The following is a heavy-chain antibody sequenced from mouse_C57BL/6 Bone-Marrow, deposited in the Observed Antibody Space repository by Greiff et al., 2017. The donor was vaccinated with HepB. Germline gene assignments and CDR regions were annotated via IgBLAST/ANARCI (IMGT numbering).Heavy chain of an antibody. CDR3: TTGQDGSSYDWYFDV. CDR1: GFNIKDDY. Sequence: EVQLQQSGAELVRPGASVKLSCTASGFNIKDDYMHWVKQRPEQGLEWIGWIDPENGDTEYASKFQGKATITADTSSNTAYLQLSNLTSEDTAVYYSTTGQDGSSYDWYFDVWGTGTTVTVSS. CDR2: IDPENGDT. J-gene: IGHJ1*03. D-gene: IGHD1-1*01. V-gene: IGHV14-4*01.